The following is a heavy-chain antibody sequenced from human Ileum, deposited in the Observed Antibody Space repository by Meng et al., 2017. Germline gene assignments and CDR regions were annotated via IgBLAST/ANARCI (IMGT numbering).Heavy chain of an antibody. CDR3: VRGPDKAKSAY. V-gene: IGHV4-61*08. D-gene: IGHD5-18*01. Sequence: QVQLQEAGPGLGRPSETLSLTCSVSGGSVSNSGYYWNWIRQPPGRGLEWIAFMYYSGTTRYNPSLKSRVTISVDTSKNQFSLILTSVTAADTAVYYCVRGPDKAKSAYWGPGTLVTVSS. CDR1: GGSVSNSGYY. CDR2: MYYSGTT. J-gene: IGHJ4*02.